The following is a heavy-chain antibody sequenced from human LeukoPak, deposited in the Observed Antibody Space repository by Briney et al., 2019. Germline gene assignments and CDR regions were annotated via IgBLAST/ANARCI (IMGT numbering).Heavy chain of an antibody. CDR1: GVSISSYY. CDR2: IYYSGST. V-gene: IGHV4-59*01. CDR3: ARFTIVVAAGLDP. J-gene: IGHJ5*02. Sequence: PSETLSLTCTVSGVSISSYYWSWIRRPPGKGLEWIGYIYYSGSTNYNPSLKSRVTISVDTSKNQYSLKLSSVTAADTAVYYCARFTIVVAAGLDPWGQGTLVTVSS. D-gene: IGHD2-2*01.